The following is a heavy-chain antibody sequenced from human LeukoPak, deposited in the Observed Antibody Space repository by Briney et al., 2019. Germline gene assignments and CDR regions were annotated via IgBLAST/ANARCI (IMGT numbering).Heavy chain of an antibody. CDR3: ARGRVVVPAAIIS. Sequence: SETLSLTCTVSGAYMNVFYWSWIRQPAGKGLEWIGRIYTSGSTNYNPSLKSRVTISVDTSKNQFSLKLSSVTAADTAVYYCARGRVVVPAAIISWGQGTLVTVSS. V-gene: IGHV4-4*07. D-gene: IGHD2-2*02. CDR2: IYTSGST. J-gene: IGHJ5*02. CDR1: GAYMNVFY.